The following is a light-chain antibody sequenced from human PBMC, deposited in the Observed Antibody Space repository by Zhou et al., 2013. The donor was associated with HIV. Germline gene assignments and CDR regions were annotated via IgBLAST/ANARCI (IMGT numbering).Light chain of an antibody. CDR3: QHFDMSPPFT. CDR1: QSISSS. V-gene: IGKV3-11*01. J-gene: IGKJ4*01. Sequence: EVVLTQSPATLSLSPGERATLSCRASQSISSSLAWYQQKPGQAPRLLIYDASNRATGIPARFSGSGSGTDFTLTINNLDPEDFAVYYCQHFDMSPPFTFGGGTRV. CDR2: DAS.